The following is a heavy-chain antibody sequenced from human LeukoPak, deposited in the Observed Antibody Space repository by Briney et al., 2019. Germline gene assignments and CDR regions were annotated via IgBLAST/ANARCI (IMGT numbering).Heavy chain of an antibody. CDR2: IYPGDSDT. J-gene: IGHJ5*02. CDR1: GYSFTSYW. D-gene: IGHD3-22*01. V-gene: IGHV5-51*01. CDR3: ARLLTYYYDSSGYYSGGWFDP. Sequence: GESLKISCKGSGYSFTSYWIGWVRQLPGKGLEWMGIIYPGDSDTRYSPSFQGQVTISADKSICTAYLQWSSLKASDTAMHYCARLLTYYYDSSGYYSGGWFDPWGQGTLVTVSS.